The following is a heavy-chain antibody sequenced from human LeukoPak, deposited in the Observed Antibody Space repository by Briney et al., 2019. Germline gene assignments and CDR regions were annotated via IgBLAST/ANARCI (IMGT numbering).Heavy chain of an antibody. Sequence: PSETLSLTCAVYGGSFSGYYWSWIRQPPGKGLEWIGEINHSGSTNYNPSLKSRVTISVDTSKNQFPLKLSSVTAADTAVYYCARGKYYGSGSSKRYYYYGMDVWGQGTTVTVSS. CDR2: INHSGST. V-gene: IGHV4-34*01. CDR1: GGSFSGYY. D-gene: IGHD3-10*01. CDR3: ARGKYYGSGSSKRYYYYGMDV. J-gene: IGHJ6*02.